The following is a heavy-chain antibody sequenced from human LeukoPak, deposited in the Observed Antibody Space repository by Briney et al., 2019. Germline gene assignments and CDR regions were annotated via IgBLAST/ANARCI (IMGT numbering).Heavy chain of an antibody. CDR3: ARRSGGYYTWFDP. D-gene: IGHD3-3*01. CDR1: GYTFTSYG. CDR2: IIPILGIA. V-gene: IGHV1-69*04. Sequence: SVKVSCKASGYTFTSYGISWVRQAPGQGLEWMGRIIPILGIANYAQKFQGRVTITADRSTSTAYMELSSLRSEDTAVYYCARRSGGYYTWFDPWGQGTLVTVSS. J-gene: IGHJ5*02.